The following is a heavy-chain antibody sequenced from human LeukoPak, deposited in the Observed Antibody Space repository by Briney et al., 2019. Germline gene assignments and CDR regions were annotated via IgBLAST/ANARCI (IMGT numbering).Heavy chain of an antibody. CDR1: GGSFSGYY. Sequence: SETLSLTCAVYGGSFSGYYWSWIRQPPGKGLEWIGEINHSGSTNYNPSLKSRVTISVDTSKNQFSLKLSSVTAADTAVYYCARGHYDILTGYYVNWFDPWGQGTLVTVSS. CDR2: INHSGST. J-gene: IGHJ5*02. D-gene: IGHD3-9*01. CDR3: ARGHYDILTGYYVNWFDP. V-gene: IGHV4-34*01.